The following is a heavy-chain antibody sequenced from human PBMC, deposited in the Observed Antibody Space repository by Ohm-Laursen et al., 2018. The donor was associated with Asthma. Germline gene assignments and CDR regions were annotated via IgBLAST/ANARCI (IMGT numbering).Heavy chain of an antibody. V-gene: IGHV4-59*01. J-gene: IGHJ4*02. D-gene: IGHD3-22*01. CDR2: IYYSGST. CDR3: ARGYYYDSSGYYYPAHFDY. Sequence: SETLSLTCTVSGGSISSYYWSWIRQPPGKGLEWIGYIYYSGSTNYNPSLKSRVTISVDTSKNQFSLKLSSVTAADTAVYYCARGYYYDSSGYYYPAHFDYWGQGTLVTVSS. CDR1: GGSISSYY.